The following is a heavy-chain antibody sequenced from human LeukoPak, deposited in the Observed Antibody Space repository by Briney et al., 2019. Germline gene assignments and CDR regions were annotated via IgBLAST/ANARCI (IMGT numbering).Heavy chain of an antibody. Sequence: GASVKVSCKASGYTFTGYYMHWVRQAPGQGLEWMGWINPNSGGTNYAQKFQGRVTMTRDTSISTAYMELSRLRSDDTAVYYCARDWADYYYGMDAWGQGTTVTVSS. J-gene: IGHJ6*02. CDR3: ARDWADYYYGMDA. D-gene: IGHD3-16*01. CDR2: INPNSGGT. CDR1: GYTFTGYY. V-gene: IGHV1-2*02.